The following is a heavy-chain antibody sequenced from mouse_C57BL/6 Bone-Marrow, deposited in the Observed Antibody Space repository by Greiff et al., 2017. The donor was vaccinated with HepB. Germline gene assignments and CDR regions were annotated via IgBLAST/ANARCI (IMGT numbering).Heavy chain of an antibody. J-gene: IGHJ3*01. V-gene: IGHV3-6*01. CDR2: ISYDGSN. Sequence: EVKLMESGPGLVKPSQSLSLTCSVTGYSITSGYYWNWIRQFPGNKLEWMGYISYDGSNNYNPSLKNRIANTRDTSKNQFFLKLNSVTTEDTATYYCARRDYYGSAWFAYWGQGTLVTVSA. CDR1: GYSITSGYY. CDR3: ARRDYYGSAWFAY. D-gene: IGHD1-1*01.